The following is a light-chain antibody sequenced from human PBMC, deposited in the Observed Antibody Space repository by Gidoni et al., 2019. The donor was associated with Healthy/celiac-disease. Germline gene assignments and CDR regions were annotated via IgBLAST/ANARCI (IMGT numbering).Light chain of an antibody. CDR2: AAS. J-gene: IGKJ1*01. CDR1: QGIRTD. V-gene: IGKV1-17*01. CDR3: RQHNSYPRT. Sequence: DIQMTQSPSSLSASVGDRVTITCRASQGIRTDLGWYQQKPGKAPKRLIYAASSLQSGVPSRFSGSGSGTEFTLTISSLQPEDFATYYCRQHNSYPRTFXXXTKVEIK.